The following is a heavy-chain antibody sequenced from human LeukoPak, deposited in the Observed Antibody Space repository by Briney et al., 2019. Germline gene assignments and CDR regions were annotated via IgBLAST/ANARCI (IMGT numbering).Heavy chain of an antibody. Sequence: SETLSLTCTVSGGSISSYYWSWIRQPPGKGLEWIGYIYYSGSTNYNPSLKSRVTISVDTSKNQSSLKLSSVTAADTAVYYCARREIAAAGISFDPWGQGTLVTVSS. D-gene: IGHD6-13*01. CDR2: IYYSGST. CDR3: ARREIAAAGISFDP. J-gene: IGHJ5*02. V-gene: IGHV4-59*08. CDR1: GGSISSYY.